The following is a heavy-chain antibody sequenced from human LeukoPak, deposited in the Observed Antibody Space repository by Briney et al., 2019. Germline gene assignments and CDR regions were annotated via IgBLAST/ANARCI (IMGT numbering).Heavy chain of an antibody. CDR3: ARGPHDTAYYFDQ. CDR1: GFSLTGYF. D-gene: IGHD5-18*01. CDR2: IDPNSGGT. V-gene: IGHV1-2*06. Sequence: GASVKVSCKASGFSLTGYFMHWVRQAPGQGPEWMGRIDPNSGGTNYALKFQGRVTMTRDTPITTAYMDLSRLRSDDTAVYYCARGPHDTAYYFDQWGQGTLVTVSS. J-gene: IGHJ4*02.